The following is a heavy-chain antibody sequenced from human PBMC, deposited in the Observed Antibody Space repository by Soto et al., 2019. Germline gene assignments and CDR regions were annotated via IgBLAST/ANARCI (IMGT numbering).Heavy chain of an antibody. D-gene: IGHD2-2*01. J-gene: IGHJ4*02. V-gene: IGHV3-30*18. CDR1: GFTFSSYG. CDR2: ISYERSNK. Sequence: GGSLRLSCAASGFTFSSYGMHWVRQAPGKGLEWVAVISYERSNKYYADSVKGRFTISRDNSKNTLYLQMNSLRAEDTAVYYCAKEGPDIVVVPAASQLDYWGQGTLVTVSS. CDR3: AKEGPDIVVVPAASQLDY.